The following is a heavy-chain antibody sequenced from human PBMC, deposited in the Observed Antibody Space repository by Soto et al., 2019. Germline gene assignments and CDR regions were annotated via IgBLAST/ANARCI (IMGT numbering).Heavy chain of an antibody. Sequence: PGGSLRLSCAASGFTFSSYWMHWVRQPPGKGLEWLAAIWYDGTQKYYADSVKGRFIISRDNSKKTLYLEMNSLRAEDTAVYYCARAGGTTVTGLWHFDSWGQGTLVTVSS. V-gene: IGHV3-33*08. CDR1: GFTFSSYW. CDR2: IWYDGTQK. CDR3: ARAGGTTVTGLWHFDS. J-gene: IGHJ4*02. D-gene: IGHD4-17*01.